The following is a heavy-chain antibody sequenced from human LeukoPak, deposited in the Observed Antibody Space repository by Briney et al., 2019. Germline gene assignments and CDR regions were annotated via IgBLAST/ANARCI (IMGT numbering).Heavy chain of an antibody. CDR2: INSDGSST. CDR3: ARAATERYYYGMDV. CDR1: GFTFSSYW. Sequence: GGSLRLSCAASGFTFSSYWMHWVRQAPGKGLVWVSRINSDGSSTSYADSVKGRFTISRDNAKNTLYLQMNSLRAEDTAVYYCARAATERYYYGMDVWGQGTTVTVSS. V-gene: IGHV3-74*01. J-gene: IGHJ6*02. D-gene: IGHD6-25*01.